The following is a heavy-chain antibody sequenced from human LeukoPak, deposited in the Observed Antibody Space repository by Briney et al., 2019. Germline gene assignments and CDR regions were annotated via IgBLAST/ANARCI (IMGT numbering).Heavy chain of an antibody. CDR2: INPNSGGT. Sequence: ASVKVSCKASGYTFTGYYMHWVRQAPGQGLEWMGWINPNSGGTNYAQKFQGRVTMTRDTSISTAYMELSRLRSDDTAVYYCARVKTRTIYSFDYWGQGTLVTVSS. D-gene: IGHD1/OR15-1a*01. V-gene: IGHV1-2*02. CDR3: ARVKTRTIYSFDY. J-gene: IGHJ4*02. CDR1: GYTFTGYY.